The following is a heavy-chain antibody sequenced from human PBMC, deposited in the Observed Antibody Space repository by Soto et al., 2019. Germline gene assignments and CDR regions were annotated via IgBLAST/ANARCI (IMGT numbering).Heavy chain of an antibody. Sequence: PGGSLTLSCAVSGFTVSSNYMSWVRQAPGKGLEWVAGISYDGSNEHYTDSVKGRFTISRDNSKNTLYLQMNSLRAEDTAVYYCAKDTYFYDTSGYYIFDYWGQGTLVTVSS. CDR1: GFTVSSNY. V-gene: IGHV3-30*18. D-gene: IGHD3-22*01. CDR2: ISYDGSNE. J-gene: IGHJ4*02. CDR3: AKDTYFYDTSGYYIFDY.